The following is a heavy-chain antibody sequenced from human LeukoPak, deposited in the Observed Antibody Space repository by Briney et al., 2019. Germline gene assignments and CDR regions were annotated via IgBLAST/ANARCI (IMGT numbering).Heavy chain of an antibody. Sequence: SETLSLTCAVYGGSFSGYYWSWIRQPPGKGLEWIGEINHSGSTNYNPSLKSRVTISVDTSKNQFSLKLSSVTAADTAVYYCARRTLRYFDWLLTHDAFDIWGQGTMVTVSS. CDR1: GGSFSGYY. CDR3: ARRTLRYFDWLLTHDAFDI. V-gene: IGHV4-34*01. D-gene: IGHD3-9*01. J-gene: IGHJ3*02. CDR2: INHSGST.